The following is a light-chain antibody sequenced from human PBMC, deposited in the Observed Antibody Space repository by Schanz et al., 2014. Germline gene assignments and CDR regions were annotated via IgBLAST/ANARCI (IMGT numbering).Light chain of an antibody. CDR3: QQYGGLPIT. J-gene: IGKJ4*01. CDR1: QSVGSN. CDR2: GAS. V-gene: IGKV3-15*01. Sequence: EVVMTQSPATLSVSSGERATLSCRASQSVGSNLAWYQHKPGQAPRLLIYGASTRATGIPARFSGSGSGTEFTLTISRLEPEDFAVYYCQQYGGLPITFGGGTKVEIK.